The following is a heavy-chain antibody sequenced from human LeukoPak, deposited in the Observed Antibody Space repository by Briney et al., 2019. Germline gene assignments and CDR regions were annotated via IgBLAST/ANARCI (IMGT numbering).Heavy chain of an antibody. CDR2: IWYDGSNK. J-gene: IGHJ4*02. V-gene: IGHV3-33*01. CDR3: ARDPRYYDFWSGRLN. Sequence: GRSLRLSCAASGFTFSSYGMHWVRQAPGKGLEWVAVIWYDGSNKYYADSVKGRFTISRDNSKNTLYLQMNSLRAEDTAVYYRARDPRYYDFWSGRLNWGQGTLVTVSS. CDR1: GFTFSSYG. D-gene: IGHD3-3*01.